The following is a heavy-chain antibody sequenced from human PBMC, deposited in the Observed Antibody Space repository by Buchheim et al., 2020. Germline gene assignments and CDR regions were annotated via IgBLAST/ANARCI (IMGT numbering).Heavy chain of an antibody. Sequence: QVQLQESGPGLVRPSETLSLTCTVSGGSISNYFWSWIRQPAGKGLEWIGRIHASGSTNYNPSPKSRVTMAVDMSKNQLSLSLSSGTAADTAVYYCARCAWDEAWLDPWGQGTL. V-gene: IGHV4-4*07. CDR2: IHASGST. CDR1: GGSISNYF. D-gene: IGHD1-26*01. J-gene: IGHJ5*02. CDR3: ARCAWDEAWLDP.